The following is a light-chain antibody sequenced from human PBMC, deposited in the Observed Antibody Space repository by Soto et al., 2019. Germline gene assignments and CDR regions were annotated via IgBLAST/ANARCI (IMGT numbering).Light chain of an antibody. CDR2: EAS. CDR1: QSISIY. CDR3: QQYNSYPLT. J-gene: IGKJ1*01. Sequence: DIQMTQSPSTLSASVGDRVTITCRASQSISIYLAWYQHKPGKAPKLLIYEASSLESGVPSRFSGSGSGTEFTLTISSLQPDDFATYYCQQYNSYPLTFGEGTKVEIK. V-gene: IGKV1-5*03.